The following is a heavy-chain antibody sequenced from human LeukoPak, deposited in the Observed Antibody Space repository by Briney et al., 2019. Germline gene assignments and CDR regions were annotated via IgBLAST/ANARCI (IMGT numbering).Heavy chain of an antibody. Sequence: GGSLRLSCAASGFSFSDYAMHWVRQAPAKGLEWVAATSYNEGNRYYADSVKGRFTISRDNSRNTLYLEVYSLRTDDTAVYFCARGPGLAMGKGYFDYCGQGTLVTVSS. D-gene: IGHD5-18*01. V-gene: IGHV3-30-3*01. CDR2: TSYNEGNR. CDR3: ARGPGLAMGKGYFDY. CDR1: GFSFSDYA. J-gene: IGHJ4*02.